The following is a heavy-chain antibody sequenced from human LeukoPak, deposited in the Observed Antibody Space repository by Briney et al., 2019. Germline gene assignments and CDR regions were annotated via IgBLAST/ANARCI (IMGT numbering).Heavy chain of an antibody. CDR3: ARVSAPGTSGWYFGY. V-gene: IGHV3-48*02. D-gene: IGHD6-19*01. Sequence: GSLRLSCAASGFTFSNYNMNWVRQAPGKGLEWVSYISTSSNRIDYADSVKGRFTMSRDNAKNLLYLQMNSLRDEDTAMYYCARVSAPGTSGWYFGYWGQGTLVTVSS. CDR2: ISTSSNRI. J-gene: IGHJ4*02. CDR1: GFTFSNYN.